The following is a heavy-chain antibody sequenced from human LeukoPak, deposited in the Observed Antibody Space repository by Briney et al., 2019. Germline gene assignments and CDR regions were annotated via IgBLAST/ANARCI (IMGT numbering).Heavy chain of an antibody. CDR1: GYTFTSYY. CDR3: ARAGFLEWLLD. D-gene: IGHD3-3*01. Sequence: ASVKVSCKASGYTFTSYYIHWVRQAPGQGLEWMGIINPSGGSTSYAQKFQGRVTMTRDTSTSTVYMELSSLRSEDTAVYYCARAGFLEWLLDWGQGTLVTVSS. J-gene: IGHJ4*02. V-gene: IGHV1-46*01. CDR2: INPSGGST.